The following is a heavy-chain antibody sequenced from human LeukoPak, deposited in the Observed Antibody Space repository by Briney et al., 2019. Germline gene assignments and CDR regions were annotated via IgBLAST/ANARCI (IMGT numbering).Heavy chain of an antibody. CDR1: GGSISSYY. D-gene: IGHD3-22*01. CDR2: IYYSGGT. CDR3: ARRDSPFDL. J-gene: IGHJ2*01. V-gene: IGHV4-59*01. Sequence: PSETLSLTCTVSGGSISSYYWSWIRQPPGKGLEWIGYIYYSGGTNYNPSLKSRVTISVDTSKKQFSLKVRSVTAADTAVYYCARRDSPFDLWGRGTLVTVS.